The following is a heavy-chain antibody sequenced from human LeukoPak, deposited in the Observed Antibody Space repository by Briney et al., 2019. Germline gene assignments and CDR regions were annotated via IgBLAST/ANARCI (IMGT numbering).Heavy chain of an antibody. D-gene: IGHD6-13*01. CDR1: GFTFNNHW. J-gene: IGHJ4*02. V-gene: IGHV3-74*01. Sequence: GGSLRLSCAASGFTFNNHWMHWVRQAPGKGLVWVSRLSDDGSYIDYADSVRGRFTISRDNAKNTLYLQMNSLRAEDTAVYYCATLAAGYSSSWYNSGLLDYWGQGTLVTVSS. CDR3: ATLAAGYSSSWYNSGLLDY. CDR2: LSDDGSYI.